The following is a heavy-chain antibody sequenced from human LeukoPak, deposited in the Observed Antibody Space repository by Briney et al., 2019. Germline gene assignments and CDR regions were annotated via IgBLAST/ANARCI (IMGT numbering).Heavy chain of an antibody. CDR3: ARDLFGDQKGGFDY. CDR1: GFTFLSYG. V-gene: IGHV3-30*02. Sequence: PGGSLRLSCAASGFTFLSYGMHWVRQALGKGLEWVAFIRYDGSNKYYADSVKGRFTISRDNSKNTLYLQMNSLRAEDTAVYYCARDLFGDQKGGFDYWGQGTLVTVSS. CDR2: IRYDGSNK. D-gene: IGHD4-17*01. J-gene: IGHJ4*02.